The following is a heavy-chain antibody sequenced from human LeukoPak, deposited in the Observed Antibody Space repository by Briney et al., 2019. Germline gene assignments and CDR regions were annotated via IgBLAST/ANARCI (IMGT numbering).Heavy chain of an antibody. D-gene: IGHD5-24*01. CDR2: ISYDGGYK. J-gene: IGHJ4*02. Sequence: PGGSLRLSCVASGFTFNNYGMHWVRQAPGKGREWVAVISYDGGYKFYAGSVEGRFTISRDNSKNTLYLQMNSVRAEGTAVYFCAKDFYGGGEMATSYFDYWGQGTLVTVSS. V-gene: IGHV3-30*18. CDR1: GFTFNNYG. CDR3: AKDFYGGGEMATSYFDY.